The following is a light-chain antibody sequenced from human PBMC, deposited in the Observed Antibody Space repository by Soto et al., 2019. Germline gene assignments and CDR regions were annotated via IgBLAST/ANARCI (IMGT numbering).Light chain of an antibody. CDR3: QHSGDFRWT. J-gene: IGKJ1*01. CDR1: QSISSGY. V-gene: IGKV3-20*01. CDR2: GAS. Sequence: EIVLTQSPGTLSVSPVERSTLSFSASQSISSGYVAWYQQKPGQAPRRLIYGASSRATGIPDRFSGRGFGTDFTLTISRLEPEDFAVYYCQHSGDFRWTFGQATTVDIK.